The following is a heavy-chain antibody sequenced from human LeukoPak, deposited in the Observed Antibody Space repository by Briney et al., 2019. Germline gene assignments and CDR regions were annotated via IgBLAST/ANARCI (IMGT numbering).Heavy chain of an antibody. D-gene: IGHD1-14*01. CDR2: IYHSGST. Sequence: KASETLSFTCTVSGGSISSGGYYWSWIRQPPGKGLEWIGYIYHSGSTYYNPSLKSRVTISVDRSKNQFSLKLSSVTAADTAVYYCARGVRYQPNYFDYWGQGTLVTVSS. J-gene: IGHJ4*02. V-gene: IGHV4-30-2*01. CDR1: GGSISSGGYY. CDR3: ARGVRYQPNYFDY.